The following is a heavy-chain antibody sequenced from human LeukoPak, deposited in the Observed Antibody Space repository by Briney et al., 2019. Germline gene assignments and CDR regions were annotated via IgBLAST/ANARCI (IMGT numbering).Heavy chain of an antibody. CDR1: GFTFTSYA. CDR2: ISGSGGST. Sequence: TGGSLRLSCAASGFTFTSYAMSWVRQAPGKGLEWVSAISGSGGSTYYTDSVKGRFTISRDTSKNTLYLQMNSLRAEDTAIYYCATYRQVLLPFESWGQGTLVTVSS. V-gene: IGHV3-23*01. J-gene: IGHJ4*02. CDR3: ATYRQVLLPFES. D-gene: IGHD2-8*02.